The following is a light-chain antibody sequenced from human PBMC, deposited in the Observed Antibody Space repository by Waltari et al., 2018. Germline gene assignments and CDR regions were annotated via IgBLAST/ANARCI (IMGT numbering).Light chain of an antibody. CDR2: EVS. V-gene: IGKV2-40*01. CDR1: QSLLDSEDGNTY. CDR3: MQALEFPWT. Sequence: DIVMTQTPLSLPVTLGEPASISCRSSQSLLDSEDGNTYSEWYLQKPGQSPQLLIYEVSNRASGVPDRFSGSGSDTDFTLKISRVEAEDVGVYYCMQALEFPWTFGQGTKVEIK. J-gene: IGKJ1*01.